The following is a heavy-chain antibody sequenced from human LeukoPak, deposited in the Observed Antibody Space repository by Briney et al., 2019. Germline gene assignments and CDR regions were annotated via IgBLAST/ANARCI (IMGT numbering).Heavy chain of an antibody. CDR3: AKFINCSVGGCYIGN. J-gene: IGHJ4*02. CDR1: GDTIWHSNR. D-gene: IGHD2-15*01. V-gene: IGHV4-4*02. CDR2: VYHSGTT. Sequence: SGALSLTWGVSGDTIWHSNRWGWIRPSPGGGLEWIGEVYHSGTTRYNPSLLSRVSILVDRSKNEFSLILNSVTAADTAVYYCAKFINCSVGGCYIGNWGQGALVTVSS.